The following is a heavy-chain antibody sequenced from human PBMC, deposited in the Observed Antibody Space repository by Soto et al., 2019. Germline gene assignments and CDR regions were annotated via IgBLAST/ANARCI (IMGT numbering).Heavy chain of an antibody. J-gene: IGHJ4*02. Sequence: EVQLLESGGGLVQPGGSLRLSCAASGFTFSSYAMSWVRQAPGKGLEWVSAISGSGGSTYYADSVKGRFTISRDNSKNTLYLQMNSLRADDTAVYYCAKVRKYCTNGVCYYYYFDYWGQGTLVTVSS. V-gene: IGHV3-23*01. CDR1: GFTFSSYA. D-gene: IGHD2-8*01. CDR2: ISGSGGST. CDR3: AKVRKYCTNGVCYYYYFDY.